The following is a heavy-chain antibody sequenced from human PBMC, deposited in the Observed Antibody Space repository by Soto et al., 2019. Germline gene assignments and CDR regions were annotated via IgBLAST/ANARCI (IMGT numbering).Heavy chain of an antibody. Sequence: ASVKVSCNASGYTFTSYGISWVRQAPGQGLEWMGWISAYNGNTNYAQKLQGRVTMTTDTSTSTAYMELRSLRSDDTAVYYCARETYYDFWSGYSGWFDPWGQGTLVTVSS. J-gene: IGHJ5*02. CDR3: ARETYYDFWSGYSGWFDP. CDR2: ISAYNGNT. V-gene: IGHV1-18*01. CDR1: GYTFTSYG. D-gene: IGHD3-3*01.